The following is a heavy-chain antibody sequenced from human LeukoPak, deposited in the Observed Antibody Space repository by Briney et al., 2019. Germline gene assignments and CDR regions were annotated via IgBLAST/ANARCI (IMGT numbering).Heavy chain of an antibody. Sequence: PSETLSLTCTVPGDSISSYYWSWLRPPAGKGLEWIGRVYVTGSTNLNPALQSRVSMSVDTSKNQFSLKLTSVTAADTAVYYCARDRQWLVDHWGQGTLVTVSS. CDR2: VYVTGST. J-gene: IGHJ5*02. V-gene: IGHV4-4*07. CDR1: GDSISSYY. D-gene: IGHD6-19*01. CDR3: ARDRQWLVDH.